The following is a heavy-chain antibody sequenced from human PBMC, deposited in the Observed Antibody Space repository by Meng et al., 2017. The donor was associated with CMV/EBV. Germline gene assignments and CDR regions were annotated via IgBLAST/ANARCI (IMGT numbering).Heavy chain of an antibody. V-gene: IGHV1-2*02. D-gene: IGHD3-3*01. CDR3: ARDLKRWRITVFPY. CDR1: GYTFTGYD. J-gene: IGHJ4*02. Sequence: ASVKVSCKASGYTFTGYDMHWVRQAPGQGLEWMGWINPNSGGANYAQKFQGRVTMTRDTSTSTAYMELSRLRSDDTAVYYCARDLKRWRITVFPYWGQGTLVTVSS. CDR2: INPNSGGA.